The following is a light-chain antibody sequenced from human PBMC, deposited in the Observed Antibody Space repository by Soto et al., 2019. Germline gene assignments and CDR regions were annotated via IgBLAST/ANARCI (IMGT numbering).Light chain of an antibody. J-gene: IGKJ1*01. Sequence: EIVLTQSPASLSLSPGERATLSCMASQSVSSYLAWYQQKPGQAPRLLIYDASNRATGIPARFSGSGSGTDFTLAISSLQFEDFAVYYCQQYAYWPETFGQGTKVDI. CDR1: QSVSSY. CDR3: QQYAYWPET. V-gene: IGKV3-11*01. CDR2: DAS.